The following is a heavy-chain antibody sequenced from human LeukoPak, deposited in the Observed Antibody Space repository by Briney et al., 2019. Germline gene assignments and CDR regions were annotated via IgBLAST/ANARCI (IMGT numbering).Heavy chain of an antibody. CDR1: GFTFSTYV. V-gene: IGHV3-23*01. CDR2: ISDSGGST. J-gene: IGHJ6*02. Sequence: GGSLRLSCAASGFTFSTYVMNWVRQAPGKGLEWVSTISDSGGSTYYADSVKGRFTISRDNSKSTLYLQMNSLRAKDTAVYYCGRYYVMDVWGQGTSVTVSS. CDR3: GRYYVMDV.